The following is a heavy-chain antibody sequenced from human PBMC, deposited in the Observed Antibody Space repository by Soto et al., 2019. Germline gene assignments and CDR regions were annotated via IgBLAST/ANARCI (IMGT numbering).Heavy chain of an antibody. V-gene: IGHV3-23*01. CDR2: ISGSGGST. D-gene: IGHD5-12*01. CDR3: AKDVAGGYGHNWFDP. J-gene: IGHJ5*02. Sequence: EVQLLESGGGLVQPGGSLRLSCAASGFTFSSYAMSWVRQAPGKGLEWVSAISGSGGSTYYADSVKGRFTISRDNSKNTVYLQMNSLRAEDTAVYYCAKDVAGGYGHNWFDPWGQGTLVTVSS. CDR1: GFTFSSYA.